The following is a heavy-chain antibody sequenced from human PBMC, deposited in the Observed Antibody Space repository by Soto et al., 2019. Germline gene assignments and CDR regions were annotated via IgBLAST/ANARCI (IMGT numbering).Heavy chain of an antibody. Sequence: KSSETLSLTCTVSGGSISSGGYYWSWIRQHPGKGLEWIGYIYYSGSTYYNPSLKSRVTISVDTSKNQFSLKLSSVTAADTAVYYCARGPFLEWLLPPSGMDVWGQGTTVTVS. CDR2: IYYSGST. CDR1: GGSISSGGYY. J-gene: IGHJ6*02. D-gene: IGHD3-3*02. V-gene: IGHV4-31*03. CDR3: ARGPFLEWLLPPSGMDV.